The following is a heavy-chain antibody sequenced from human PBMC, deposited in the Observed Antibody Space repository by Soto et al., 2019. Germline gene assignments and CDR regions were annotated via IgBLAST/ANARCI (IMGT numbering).Heavy chain of an antibody. CDR2: ISGSGGST. V-gene: IGHV3-23*01. CDR1: GLTFSNHA. D-gene: IGHD3-10*01. Sequence: WVTLRLPCAASGLTFSNHANSCIRQAPGQGLEWVSAISGSGGSTYYAESVKGRFTISRDNSKNTLYLQMNSLRAEDTAVYYCATAGARPHWGTGPLVSVSS. J-gene: IGHJ4*02. CDR3: ATAGARPH.